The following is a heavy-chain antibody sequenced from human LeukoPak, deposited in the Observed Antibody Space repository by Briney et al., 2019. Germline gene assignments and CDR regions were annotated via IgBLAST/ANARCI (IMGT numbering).Heavy chain of an antibody. CDR3: ALYYYDSSGYQIDAFDI. CDR2: IIPIFGTA. CDR1: GGTFSSCA. D-gene: IGHD3-22*01. Sequence: ASVKVSCKASGGTFSSCAISWVRQAPGQGLEWMGGIIPIFGTANYAQKFQGRVTITTDESTSTAYMELSSLRSEDTAVYYCALYYYDSSGYQIDAFDIWGQGTMVTVSS. J-gene: IGHJ3*02. V-gene: IGHV1-69*05.